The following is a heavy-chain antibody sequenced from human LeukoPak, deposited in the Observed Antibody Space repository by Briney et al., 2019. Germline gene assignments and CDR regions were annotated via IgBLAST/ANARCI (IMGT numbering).Heavy chain of an antibody. V-gene: IGHV3-21*01. CDR2: ISSSSSYI. J-gene: IGHJ5*02. CDR3: ARGQAVAGTKGNWFDP. D-gene: IGHD6-19*01. Sequence: GSLRLSCAASGSTFSSYSMTWVRQAPGKGLEWVSSISSSSSYIYYADSVKGRFTISRDNAKNSLYLQMNSLRAEDTAVYYCARGQAVAGTKGNWFDPWGQGTLVTVSS. CDR1: GSTFSSYS.